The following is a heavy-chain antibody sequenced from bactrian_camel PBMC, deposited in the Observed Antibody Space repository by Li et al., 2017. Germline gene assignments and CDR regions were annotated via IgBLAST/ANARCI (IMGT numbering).Heavy chain of an antibody. CDR1: GNGYSTYC. Sequence: HVQLVESGGGSVQAGGSMRLSCVASGNGYSTYCMAWFRQAPGKEREGVAAIDSRGGTAYADSTGRFTISQDNAKNTLYLQMNSLKPEDTAMYYCAADYDRATIATIWWDREYEYNYWGQGTQVTVS. V-gene: IGHV3S53*01. J-gene: IGHJ4*01. D-gene: IGHD4*01. CDR3: AADYDRATIATIWWDREYEYNY. CDR2: IDSRGGT.